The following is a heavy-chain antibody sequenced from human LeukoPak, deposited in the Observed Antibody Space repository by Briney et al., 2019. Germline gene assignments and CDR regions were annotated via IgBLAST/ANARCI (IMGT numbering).Heavy chain of an antibody. V-gene: IGHV4-4*07. J-gene: IGHJ4*02. D-gene: IGHD5-18*01. Sequence: SETLSLTCTVSGGSISSYYWSWIRQPAGKGLEWIGRIYTSGSTNYNPSLKSRVTMSVDTSKNQFSLKLSSVTAADTPVYYCARGASVFGYSYGYFDYWGQGTLVTVSS. CDR3: ARGASVFGYSYGYFDY. CDR1: GGSISSYY. CDR2: IYTSGST.